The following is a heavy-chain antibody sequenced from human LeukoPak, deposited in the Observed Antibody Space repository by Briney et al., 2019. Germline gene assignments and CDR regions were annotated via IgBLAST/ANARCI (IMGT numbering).Heavy chain of an antibody. D-gene: IGHD3-22*01. J-gene: IGHJ4*02. V-gene: IGHV1-69*05. Sequence: SVKVSFKASGGTFSSYAISWVRQAPGQGLGWMGGIIPIFGTANYSQKFQGRVTITTDESASTAYMELSSLRSEDTAVYYCARTIYYYDSSGYFDYWGQGTLVTVSS. CDR1: GGTFSSYA. CDR3: ARTIYYYDSSGYFDY. CDR2: IIPIFGTA.